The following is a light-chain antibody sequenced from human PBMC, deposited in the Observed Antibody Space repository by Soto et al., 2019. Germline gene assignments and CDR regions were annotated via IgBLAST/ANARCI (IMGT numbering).Light chain of an antibody. CDR1: QSISSW. Sequence: DIQMTQSPSTLSASVGDRVTITCRASQSISSWLAWYQQKPGKAPKLLIYDAPSLESGVPSRFSGSGSGTEFTLTISSLQPDDFATYYCQQHNSYSRTFGQGTKVEIK. CDR3: QQHNSYSRT. J-gene: IGKJ1*01. CDR2: DAP. V-gene: IGKV1-5*01.